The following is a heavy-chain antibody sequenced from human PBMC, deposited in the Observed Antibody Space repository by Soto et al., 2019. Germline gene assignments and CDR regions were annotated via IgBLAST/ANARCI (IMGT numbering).Heavy chain of an antibody. Sequence: SVTLSRTCTGSGGAIGRYYWSWLRQRAGKGLEWIGYIYYSGRNNYNPSLKSRVTISVDTSKNQFSLKLSSVTAADTAVYYCARLGYCSSTSCYVLILDYWGKGTLVTVS. CDR1: GGAIGRYY. CDR2: IYYSGRN. D-gene: IGHD2-2*01. J-gene: IGHJ4*02. CDR3: ARLGYCSSTSCYVLILDY. V-gene: IGHV4-59*01.